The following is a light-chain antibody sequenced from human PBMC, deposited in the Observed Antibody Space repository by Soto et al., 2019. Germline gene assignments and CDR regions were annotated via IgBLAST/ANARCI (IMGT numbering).Light chain of an antibody. V-gene: IGKV3-11*01. CDR1: QSVSSY. CDR2: DAS. CDR3: QQSFTTPRT. Sequence: EIVLTQSPATLSLSPGERATLSCRASQSVSSYLAWYQQKPGQAPRLLIYDASNRATGIPARFSGSGSGTDFTLTISSLEPEDFATYYCQQSFTTPRTFGLGTRVEIK. J-gene: IGKJ1*01.